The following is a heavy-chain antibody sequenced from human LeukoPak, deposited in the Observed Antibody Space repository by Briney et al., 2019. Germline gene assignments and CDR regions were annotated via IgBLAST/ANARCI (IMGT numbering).Heavy chain of an antibody. CDR2: ISGSGGST. D-gene: IGHD1-1*01. V-gene: IGHV3-23*01. Sequence: GSLRLSCAASGFTFSSYAMSWVRQAPGKGLEWVLAISGSGGSTYYADSVKGRFTISRDNSKNTLYLQMNSLRAEDTAVYYCTRGGATGTTYFDYWGQGTLVTVSS. CDR1: GFTFSSYA. J-gene: IGHJ4*02. CDR3: TRGGATGTTYFDY.